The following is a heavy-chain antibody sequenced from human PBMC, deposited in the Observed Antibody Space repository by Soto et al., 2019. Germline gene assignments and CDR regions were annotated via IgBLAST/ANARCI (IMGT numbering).Heavy chain of an antibody. CDR1: GYRFTNYL. J-gene: IGHJ4*02. CDR2: IYPGDSDT. Sequence: EVQLVQSGAEVKKPGESLKISCKGSGYRFTNYLIAWVRQMPGKGLEWMGIIYPGDSDTTYSPSFQGQVTISVDKSISTAYLQWSSLKAPDTAMYYCARGGYTYGDSFDYWGQGTLVTVSS. D-gene: IGHD5-18*01. CDR3: ARGGYTYGDSFDY. V-gene: IGHV5-51*01.